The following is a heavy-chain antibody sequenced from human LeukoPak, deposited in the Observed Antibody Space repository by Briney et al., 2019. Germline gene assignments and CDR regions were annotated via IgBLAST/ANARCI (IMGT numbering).Heavy chain of an antibody. CDR3: ARDLGGGSGSYNVDY. J-gene: IGHJ4*02. CDR2: IWYDGSNK. Sequence: GRSLRLSCAASGFTFSSYGMHWVRHAPGERLEWVAVIWYDGSNKYYADSVKGRFTIYRDNSKNTLYLQMNSLRAEDTAVYYCARDLGGGSGSYNVDYWGQGTLVAVSS. V-gene: IGHV3-33*01. D-gene: IGHD3-10*01. CDR1: GFTFSSYG.